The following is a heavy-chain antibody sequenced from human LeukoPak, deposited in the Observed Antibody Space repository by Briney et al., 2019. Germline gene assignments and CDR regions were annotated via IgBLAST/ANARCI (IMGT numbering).Heavy chain of an antibody. CDR3: ARADSGYDLGFDY. J-gene: IGHJ4*02. D-gene: IGHD5-12*01. V-gene: IGHV3-53*01. Sequence: GGSLRLSCAASGFTVSSNYMSWVRQAPGKGLEWVSVIYSGGSTYYADSVKGRFTISRDNSKNTLYLQMNSLRAEDTAVYYCARADSGYDLGFDYWGQGTLVTVSS. CDR2: IYSGGST. CDR1: GFTVSSNY.